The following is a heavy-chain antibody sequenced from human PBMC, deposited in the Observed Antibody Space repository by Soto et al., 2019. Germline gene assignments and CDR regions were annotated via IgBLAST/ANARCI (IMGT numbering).Heavy chain of an antibody. CDR3: ARGGSDGYNLYFDL. V-gene: IGHV3-33*01. D-gene: IGHD5-12*01. CDR2: IWYDVSTK. CDR1: GFSFSTYG. J-gene: IGHJ2*01. Sequence: QVPLVESGGGVVQPGRSLRLSCAASGFSFSTYGMHWVRQAPGKGLEWVAVIWYDVSTKDYADSVRGRFTISRDNSKNTLYLQMNSLRADDTAVYYCARGGSDGYNLYFDLWGRGTLVTVSS.